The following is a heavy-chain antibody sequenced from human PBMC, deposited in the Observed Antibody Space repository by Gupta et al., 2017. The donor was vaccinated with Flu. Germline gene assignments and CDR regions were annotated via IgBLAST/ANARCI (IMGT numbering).Heavy chain of an antibody. Sequence: EVQLVQSGAEVKKPGESLKISCEGSGYTFSHYWIGWVRQMPGKGLEWMGIIYPGDSYTKYSPSFQGRVTISADKSINTAYLQWRSLEASDTAIYYCARRDYDTRGYTAYPIWGQGTMVTVSS. CDR2: IYPGDSYT. V-gene: IGHV5-51*01. J-gene: IGHJ3*02. CDR3: ARRDYDTRGYTAYPI. D-gene: IGHD3-22*01. CDR1: GYTFSHYW.